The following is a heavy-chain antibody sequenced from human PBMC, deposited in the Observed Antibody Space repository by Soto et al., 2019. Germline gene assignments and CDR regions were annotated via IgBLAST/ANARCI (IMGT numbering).Heavy chain of an antibody. V-gene: IGHV3-7*05. CDR1: GFECRSRW. J-gene: IGHJ4*02. CDR3: ATHGGWGFGY. Sequence: GAGFECRSRWTPYHRQAPGKGLEWVATIKEGGNDKYYVDSVKGRFTISRDNAKYSLYLQMNSLRAEVTAVDYWATHGGWGFGYWGQGALVTVSS. D-gene: IGHD3-16*01. CDR2: IKEGGNDK.